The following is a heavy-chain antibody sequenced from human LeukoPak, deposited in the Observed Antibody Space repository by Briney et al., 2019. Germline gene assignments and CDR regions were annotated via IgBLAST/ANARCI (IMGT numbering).Heavy chain of an antibody. CDR2: ISQSGST. V-gene: IGHV4-38-2*01. Sequence: PSETLSLTCAVSGYSINSGYYWGWIRQPPGKGLEWIGSISQSGSTYYRASLKSRVTISMDTSKNQFYLKLRSVTAADTAVYYCATHTYCLGGSCYVDNWGQGTLVTVSS. D-gene: IGHD2-15*01. CDR3: ATHTYCLGGSCYVDN. J-gene: IGHJ4*02. CDR1: GYSINSGYY.